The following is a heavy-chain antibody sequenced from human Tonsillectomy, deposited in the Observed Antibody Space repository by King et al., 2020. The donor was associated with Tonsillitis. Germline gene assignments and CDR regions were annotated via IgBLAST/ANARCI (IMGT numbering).Heavy chain of an antibody. CDR2: IKSKTDGGTT. V-gene: IGHV3-15*01. J-gene: IGHJ4*02. Sequence: QLVQSGGGLVKPGGSLRLSCAASGFTFSNAWMSWVRQAPGKGLEWVGRIKSKTDGGTTDYAAPVKGRFTISRDDSKNTLYLQMNSLKTEDTAVYYRTTDSSGWYAIDYWGQGTLVTVSS. D-gene: IGHD6-19*01. CDR3: TTDSSGWYAIDY. CDR1: GFTFSNAW.